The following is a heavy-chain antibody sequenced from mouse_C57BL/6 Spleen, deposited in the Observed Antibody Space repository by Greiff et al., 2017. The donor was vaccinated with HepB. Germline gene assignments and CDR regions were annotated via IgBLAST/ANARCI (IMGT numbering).Heavy chain of an antibody. CDR3: VRRPIYYDYDDYAMDY. CDR1: GFSFNTYA. CDR2: IRSKSNNYAT. D-gene: IGHD2-4*01. V-gene: IGHV10-1*01. J-gene: IGHJ4*01. Sequence: EVQVVESGGGLVQPKGSLKLSCAASGFSFNTYAMNWVRQAPGKGLEWVARIRSKSNNYATYYADSVKDRFTISRDDSESMLYLQMNNLKTEDTAMYYCVRRPIYYDYDDYAMDYWGQGTSVTVSS.